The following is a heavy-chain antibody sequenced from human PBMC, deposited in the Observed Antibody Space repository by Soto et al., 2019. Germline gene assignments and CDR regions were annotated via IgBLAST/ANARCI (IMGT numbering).Heavy chain of an antibody. V-gene: IGHV1-3*01. Sequence: ASVKVSCKASGYTFTSYAMHWVRQAPGQRLEWMGWINAGNGNTKYSQKFQGRVTITRDTSASTAYMELSSLRSEDTAVYYCARLLSYFDWKPPLDYWGQGTLVTVSS. CDR3: ARLLSYFDWKPPLDY. J-gene: IGHJ4*02. CDR1: GYTFTSYA. CDR2: INAGNGNT. D-gene: IGHD3-9*01.